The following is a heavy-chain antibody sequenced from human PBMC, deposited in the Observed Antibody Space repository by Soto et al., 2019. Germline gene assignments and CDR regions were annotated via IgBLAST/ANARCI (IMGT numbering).Heavy chain of an antibody. CDR1: GFTFRSYA. CDR2: ISYDGNNN. D-gene: IGHD5-12*01. CDR3: AGGLGDGYNLDY. Sequence: QVQLVESGGGGVQPGTSLRLSCAVSGFTFRSYATHWVRQAPGGGLEWVALISYDGNNNYYADSVKGRFTISRDTFKNTLFLQTNSLRREDTALYYCAGGLGDGYNLDYWGQGTLVTVSS. J-gene: IGHJ4*02. V-gene: IGHV3-30-3*01.